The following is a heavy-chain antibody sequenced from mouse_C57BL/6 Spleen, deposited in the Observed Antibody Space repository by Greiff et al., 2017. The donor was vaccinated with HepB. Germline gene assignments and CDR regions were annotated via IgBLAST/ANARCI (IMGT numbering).Heavy chain of an antibody. D-gene: IGHD1-1*01. J-gene: IGHJ2*01. V-gene: IGHV1-7*01. CDR1: GYTFTSYW. CDR2: INPSSGYT. CDR3: ASHYYGSSSYFDY. Sequence: VQLQQSGAELAKPGASVKLSCKASGYTFTSYWMHWVKQRPGQGLEWIGYINPSSGYTKYNQKFKDKATLTADKSSNTAYMQLSSLTYEDTAVYYCASHYYGSSSYFDYWGQGTTLTVSS.